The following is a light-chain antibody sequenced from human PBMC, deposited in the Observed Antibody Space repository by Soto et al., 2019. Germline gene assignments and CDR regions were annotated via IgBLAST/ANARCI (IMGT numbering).Light chain of an antibody. CDR1: SDDVGAYKY. V-gene: IGLV2-14*01. CDR2: EAT. J-gene: IGLJ1*01. CDR3: SSYSRNTLVV. Sequence: QSVLTQPASVSGSPGQSITISCAGTSDDVGAYKYVSWYQQHPGKAPQLLIYEATNRPSGISGRFSASKSGNTASLTISGLQAEDEADYYCSSYSRNTLVVFGTGTKVTVL.